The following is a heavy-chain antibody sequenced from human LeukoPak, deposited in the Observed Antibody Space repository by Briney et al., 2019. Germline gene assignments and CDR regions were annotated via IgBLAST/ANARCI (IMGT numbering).Heavy chain of an antibody. V-gene: IGHV4-4*02. Sequence: SGTLSLTCAVSTDSITSNWWSWVRQPPGKGLEWIGEVHKSGSTNYYPSLQSRVTISIDKSKNQIALELTSVTAADTAVYYCAKEIVGAPTPGAYWGQGILVTVSS. CDR2: VHKSGST. D-gene: IGHD1-26*01. J-gene: IGHJ4*02. CDR1: TDSITSNW. CDR3: AKEIVGAPTPGAY.